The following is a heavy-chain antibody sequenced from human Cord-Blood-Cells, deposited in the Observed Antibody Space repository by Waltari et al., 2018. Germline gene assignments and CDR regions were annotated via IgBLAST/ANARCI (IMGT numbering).Heavy chain of an antibody. CDR2: INTNTGNP. CDR3: ASAPEGDGYSFDY. CDR1: GNHFTSAA. D-gene: IGHD5-18*01. J-gene: IGHJ4*02. V-gene: IGHV7-4-1*01. Sequence: QVQLVQSGSELKKPGAAVKASCRASGNHFTSAAMTWVRQAPGQGLEWVGWINTNTGNPTDAQGSTGRVVFSLDTSVSTAYLQICSLKAEDTAVYYCASAPEGDGYSFDYWGQGTLVTVSS.